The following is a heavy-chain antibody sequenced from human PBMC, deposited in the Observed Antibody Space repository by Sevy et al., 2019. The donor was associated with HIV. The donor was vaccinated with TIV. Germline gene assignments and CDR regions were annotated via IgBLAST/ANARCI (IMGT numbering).Heavy chain of an antibody. J-gene: IGHJ6*02. D-gene: IGHD3-3*01. V-gene: IGHV1-18*01. CDR2: ISAYNGKT. CDR3: ARVGAYDFWSGSLEYYYYYGMDV. CDR1: GYTFTSYG. Sequence: ASVKVSCKASGYTFTSYGISWVRQAPGQGLEWMGWISAYNGKTNYAQKLQGRVTMTTDTSTSTAYMELRSLRSDDTAVYYCARVGAYDFWSGSLEYYYYYGMDVWGQGTTVTVSS.